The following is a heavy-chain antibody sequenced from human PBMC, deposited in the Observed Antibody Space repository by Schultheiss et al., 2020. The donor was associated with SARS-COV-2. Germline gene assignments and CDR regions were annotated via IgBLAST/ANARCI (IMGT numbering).Heavy chain of an antibody. D-gene: IGHD2-2*01. CDR1: GFTFSSYG. V-gene: IGHV3-30*18. Sequence: GESLKISCAASGFTFSSYGMHWVRQAPGKGLEWVAVISYDGSNKYYADSVKGRFTISRDNSKNTLYLQMNSLRAEDTAVYYCAKVVPAAMGYYYYGMDVWGQGTTVTVSS. CDR3: AKVVPAAMGYYYYGMDV. J-gene: IGHJ6*02. CDR2: ISYDGSNK.